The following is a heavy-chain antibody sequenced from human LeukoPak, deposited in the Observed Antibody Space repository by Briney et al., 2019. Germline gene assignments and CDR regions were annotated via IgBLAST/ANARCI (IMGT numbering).Heavy chain of an antibody. J-gene: IGHJ4*02. CDR2: IYYSGST. Sequence: PSETLSLTCTVSGGSISSYYWSWIRQPPGKGLEWIGYIYYSGSTNYNPSLKSRVTISVDTSKNQFSLKLSSVTAADTAVYYCARGVHDSGSYYGFDYWGQGTLVTVSS. CDR1: GGSISSYY. V-gene: IGHV4-59*01. D-gene: IGHD1-26*01. CDR3: ARGVHDSGSYYGFDY.